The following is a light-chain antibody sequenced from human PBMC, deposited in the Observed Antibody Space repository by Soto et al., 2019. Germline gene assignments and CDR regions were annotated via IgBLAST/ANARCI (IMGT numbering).Light chain of an antibody. CDR2: GAS. CDR1: QSVSSSY. Sequence: EIVLTQSPGTLSLSPGERATLSFRASQSVSSSYLAWYQQKPGQAPRLLIYGASSRATGIPDRFSGSGSGTDFILSISRLEPEDFAVYYCQQYGSSSWTFGQGTKVDIK. J-gene: IGKJ1*01. V-gene: IGKV3-20*01. CDR3: QQYGSSSWT.